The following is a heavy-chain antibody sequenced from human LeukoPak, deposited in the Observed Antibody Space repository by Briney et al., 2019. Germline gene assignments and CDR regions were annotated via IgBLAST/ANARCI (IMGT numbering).Heavy chain of an antibody. CDR1: GFTFSNYA. D-gene: IGHD6-13*01. CDR3: AKDQERHSSSWSFFDY. J-gene: IGHJ4*02. CDR2: ISVSGGST. V-gene: IGHV3-23*01. Sequence: GGSLRLSCAASGFTFSNYAMSWVRQAPGKGLEWVSVISVSGGSTYYAGSVKGRFTISRDNSKNTLYLQMNSLRAEDTAVYYCAKDQERHSSSWSFFDYWGQGTLVTVPS.